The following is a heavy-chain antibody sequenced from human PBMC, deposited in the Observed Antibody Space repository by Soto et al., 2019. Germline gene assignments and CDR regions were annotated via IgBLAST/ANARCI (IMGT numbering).Heavy chain of an antibody. CDR3: AKGPEQQLFSVLFAP. CDR2: NSGSGGST. V-gene: IGHV3-23*01. J-gene: IGHJ5*02. CDR1: GFTFSSYA. D-gene: IGHD6-13*01. Sequence: EVQLLESGGGLVQPGGSLRLSCAASGFTFSSYAMSWVRPAPGKGLEWVSANSGSGGSTYYAASVKGRFTISRGNSNNTRYLQMNSLRAEDTAVYYGAKGPEQQLFSVLFAPWGQGTLVRVSS.